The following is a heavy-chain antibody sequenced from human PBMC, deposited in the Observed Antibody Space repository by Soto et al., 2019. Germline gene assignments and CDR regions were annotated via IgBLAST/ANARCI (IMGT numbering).Heavy chain of an antibody. CDR3: AHRESDREAY. J-gene: IGHJ4*02. CDR1: GFSLNNGGVG. Sequence: QITLKESGPTLVKPTQTLTLTCTFSGFSLNNGGVGVGWIRQSPGKALEWLALIYWDDDKRYNPSLESRLTITKDTSKNQLILTMTKMDPVDTGTYYCAHRESDREAYWGQGTLVTVSS. CDR2: IYWDDDK. D-gene: IGHD1-26*01. V-gene: IGHV2-5*02.